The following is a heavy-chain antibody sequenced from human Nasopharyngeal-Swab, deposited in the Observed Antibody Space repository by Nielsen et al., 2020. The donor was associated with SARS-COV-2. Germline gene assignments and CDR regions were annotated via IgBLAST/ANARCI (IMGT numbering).Heavy chain of an antibody. J-gene: IGHJ6*02. D-gene: IGHD5-12*01. V-gene: IGHV3-9*01. CDR2: ISWNSGSI. Sequence: SLKIPCAASGFTFDDYAMHWVRQAPGKGLEWVSGISWNSGSIGYADSVKGRFTISRDNSKNTLNLQMNNLRAEDTAIYYCAKDRDSGDDSEEYYHYYGMDVWGQGAPVTVSS. CDR1: GFTFDDYA. CDR3: AKDRDSGDDSEEYYHYYGMDV.